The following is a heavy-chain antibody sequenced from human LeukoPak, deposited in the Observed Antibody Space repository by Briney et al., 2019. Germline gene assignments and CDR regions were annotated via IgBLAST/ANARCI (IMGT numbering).Heavy chain of an antibody. Sequence: PSETLSLTCTVSGGSISIYYWSWIRQPPGKGLEWIGYIYYSGSTNYNPSLKSRVTISVDTSKNQFSLKLSSVTAADTAVYYCARGYFDWFPNWFDPWGQGTLVTVSS. V-gene: IGHV4-59*08. CDR1: GGSISIYY. CDR3: ARGYFDWFPNWFDP. D-gene: IGHD3-9*01. CDR2: IYYSGST. J-gene: IGHJ5*02.